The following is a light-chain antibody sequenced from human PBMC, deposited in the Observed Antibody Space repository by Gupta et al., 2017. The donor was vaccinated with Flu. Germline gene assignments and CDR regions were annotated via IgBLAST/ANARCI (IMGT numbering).Light chain of an antibody. V-gene: IGKV1-39*01. CDR1: QTVSKY. CDR3: DERNGSPNP. CDR2: GAS. J-gene: IGKJ2*01. Sequence: PSYLSASVRDIVTIACRASQTVSKYFNWYQQKPVIAPNVLIYGASKFKTGVPSPSSGTGSGTDFTLTLTIRQPEDPTPYFSDERNGSPNPFGQ.